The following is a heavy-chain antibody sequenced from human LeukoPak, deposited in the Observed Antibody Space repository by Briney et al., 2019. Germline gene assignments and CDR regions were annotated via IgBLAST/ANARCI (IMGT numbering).Heavy chain of an antibody. J-gene: IGHJ4*02. D-gene: IGHD1-26*01. CDR3: ARHSGSYTRFDY. V-gene: IGHV4-59*08. CDR2: IYYSGST. CDR1: GGSISSYY. Sequence: SETLSLTCTVSGGSISSYYWSWIRQPPGKGLEWIGYIYYSGSTNYNPSLKSRVTISVDTSKNQFSLKLSSVTAADTAVYYCARHSGSYTRFDYWGQGPLVTVSS.